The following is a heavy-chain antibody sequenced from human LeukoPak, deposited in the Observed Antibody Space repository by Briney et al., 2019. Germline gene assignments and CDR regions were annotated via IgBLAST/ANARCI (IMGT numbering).Heavy chain of an antibody. J-gene: IGHJ5*02. D-gene: IGHD6-13*01. CDR2: ISAYNGNT. CDR3: ARDDLAAAGTSYNWFDP. V-gene: IGHV1-18*01. CDR1: GYTFTSYG. Sequence: ASVKVSCKASGYTFTSYGICWVRQAPGQGLEWMGWISAYNGNTNYAQKLQGRVTMTTDTSTSTAYMELRSLRSDDTAVYYCARDDLAAAGTSYNWFDPWGQGTLVTVSS.